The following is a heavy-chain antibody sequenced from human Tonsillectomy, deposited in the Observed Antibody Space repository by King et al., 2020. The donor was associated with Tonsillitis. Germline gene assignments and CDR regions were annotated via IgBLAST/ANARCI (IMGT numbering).Heavy chain of an antibody. CDR1: GGSISSGDYY. V-gene: IGHV4-31*03. CDR2: IYYSGSA. J-gene: IGHJ4*02. CDR3: ARVPREGPTVGSSYFDY. Sequence: QLQESGPGLVKPSQTLSLTCTVSGGSISSGDYYWSWIRQHAGKGLEWIGYIYYSGSAYYNPSLKSRVTMSIDTSKNHFSLRLSSLTAADTAVYYCARVPREGPTVGSSYFDYWGQGTLVTVSS. D-gene: IGHD6-6*01.